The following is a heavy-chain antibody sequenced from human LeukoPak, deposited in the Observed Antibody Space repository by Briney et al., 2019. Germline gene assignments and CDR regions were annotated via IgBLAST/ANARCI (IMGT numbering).Heavy chain of an antibody. V-gene: IGHV4-4*07. CDR1: GGSISSYY. Sequence: SETLSLTCTVSGGSISSYYWSWIRQPAGKGLEWIGRIYTSGSTNYNPSLKSRVTMSVDTSKNHFSLKLSSVTAADTAVYYCASNPCSGGSCYVVDWGQGTLVTVSS. J-gene: IGHJ4*02. D-gene: IGHD2-15*01. CDR3: ASNPCSGGSCYVVD. CDR2: IYTSGST.